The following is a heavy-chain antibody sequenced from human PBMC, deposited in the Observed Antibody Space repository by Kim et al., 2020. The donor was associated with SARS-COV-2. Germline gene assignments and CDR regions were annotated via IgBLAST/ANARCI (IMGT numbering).Heavy chain of an antibody. J-gene: IGHJ5*02. CDR2: IIPIFGTA. CDR1: GGTFSSYA. CDR3: ARDGWSSSSWSLNWFDP. V-gene: IGHV1-69*13. Sequence: SVKVSCKASGGTFSSYAISWVRQAPGQGLEWMGGIIPIFGTANYAQKFQGRVTITADESTSTAYMELSSLRSEDTAVYYCARDGWSSSSWSLNWFDPWGQGTLVTVSS. D-gene: IGHD6-13*01.